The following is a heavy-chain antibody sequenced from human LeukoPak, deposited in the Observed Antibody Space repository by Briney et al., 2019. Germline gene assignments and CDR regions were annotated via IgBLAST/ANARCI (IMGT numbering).Heavy chain of an antibody. CDR2: ISGGGQST. Sequence: SGGSLRLSCAASGFTFSSYAMNWVRQSPGKGLEWVSFISGGGQSTSYADSVKGRFTLSRDNAKNSLYLQMNSLRAEDTAVYYCARTGGSYPYYFEYWGQGTLVTVSS. V-gene: IGHV3-21*01. J-gene: IGHJ4*02. D-gene: IGHD1-26*01. CDR1: GFTFSSYA. CDR3: ARTGGSYPYYFEY.